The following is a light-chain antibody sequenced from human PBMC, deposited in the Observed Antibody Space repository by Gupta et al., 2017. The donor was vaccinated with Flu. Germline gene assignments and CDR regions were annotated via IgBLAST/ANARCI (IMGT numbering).Light chain of an antibody. CDR1: RSAMGSYNY. CDR2: EVT. Sequence: SITISCTGSRSAMGSYNYVTCYQQHPDKAAKLMIYEVTYRPSVLSSRFSGSKSGNTASLTIAGHEDEDAANYYYNAWTNGRNLVFGGGTKLTVL. CDR3: NAWTNGRNLV. V-gene: IGLV2-14*01. J-gene: IGLJ3*02.